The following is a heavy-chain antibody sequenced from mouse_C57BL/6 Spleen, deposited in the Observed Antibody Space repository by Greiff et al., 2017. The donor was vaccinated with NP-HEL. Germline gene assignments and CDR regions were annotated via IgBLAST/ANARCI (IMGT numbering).Heavy chain of an antibody. J-gene: IGHJ2*01. Sequence: QVQLQQSGPELVKPGASVKISCKASGYAFSSSWMNWVKQRPGKGLEWIGRIYPGDGDTNYNGKFKGKATLTADKSSSTAYMQLSSLTSEDSAVYFCARGGDSPYFDYWGQGTTLTVSS. CDR1: GYAFSSSW. CDR2: IYPGDGDT. CDR3: ARGGDSPYFDY. V-gene: IGHV1-82*01.